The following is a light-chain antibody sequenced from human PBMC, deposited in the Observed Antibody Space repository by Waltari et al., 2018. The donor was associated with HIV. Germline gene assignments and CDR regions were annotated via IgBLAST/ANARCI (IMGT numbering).Light chain of an antibody. V-gene: IGKV1-39*01. CDR3: QQSYTTPRT. Sequence: DIQMTQSPSSLSASVGARITISCRASQDIGSYLNWYRHRPGTAPQLLIYVASNLQTGVPSRFRASGSGTEFSLSIDGLQRDDFATYFCQQSYTTPRTFGLGTEVE. CDR1: QDIGSY. J-gene: IGKJ1*01. CDR2: VAS.